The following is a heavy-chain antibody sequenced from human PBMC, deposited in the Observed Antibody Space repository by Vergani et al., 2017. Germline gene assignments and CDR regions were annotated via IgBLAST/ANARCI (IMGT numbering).Heavy chain of an antibody. Sequence: EVQLVESGGGLVQPGGSLRLSCAASGFTFSSYWMHWVRQAPGKGLVWVSVIYSGGSTYYADSVKGRFTISRDNSKNTLYLQMNSLRAEDTAVYYCAISNPDDYDFQHWGQGALVTVSS. J-gene: IGHJ1*01. V-gene: IGHV3-66*01. CDR1: GFTFSSYW. CDR3: AISNPDDYDFQH. CDR2: IYSGGST. D-gene: IGHD4-17*01.